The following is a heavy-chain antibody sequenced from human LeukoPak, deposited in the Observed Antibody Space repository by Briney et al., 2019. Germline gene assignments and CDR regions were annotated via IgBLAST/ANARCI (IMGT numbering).Heavy chain of an antibody. J-gene: IGHJ5*02. Sequence: ASVKVSCKASGGTFSSYAISWARQAPGQGLEWMGGIIPIFGTANYAQKFQGRVTITADESTSTAYMELSSLRSEDTAVYYCARVAAGMRRGFDPWGQGTLVTVSS. CDR2: IIPIFGTA. D-gene: IGHD6-13*01. V-gene: IGHV1-69*13. CDR3: ARVAAGMRRGFDP. CDR1: GGTFSSYA.